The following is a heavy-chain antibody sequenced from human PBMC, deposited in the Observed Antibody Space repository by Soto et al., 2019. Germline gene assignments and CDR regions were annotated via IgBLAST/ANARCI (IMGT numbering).Heavy chain of an antibody. Sequence: QVQLVQSGAEVKKPESSVKVSCKTSGGTFVRHVISWVRQAPGQGPEWMGKINPLSGIPNYAQKFQDRVTFPPDTDSSTAYMELSSLRSDDTAVYYCAAPACAATWCSPSHNLDHWGQGTLVTVSS. V-gene: IGHV1-69*09. CDR2: INPLSGIP. CDR1: GGTFVRHV. J-gene: IGHJ4*02. D-gene: IGHD2-2*01. CDR3: AAPACAATWCSPSHNLDH.